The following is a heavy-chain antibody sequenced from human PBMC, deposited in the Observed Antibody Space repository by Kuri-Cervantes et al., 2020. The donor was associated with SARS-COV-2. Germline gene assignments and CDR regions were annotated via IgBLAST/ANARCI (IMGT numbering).Heavy chain of an antibody. V-gene: IGHV3-23*01. J-gene: IGHJ4*02. CDR2: ISGSGLTT. Sequence: GESLKISCAASGFTFDSYAMSWVRQAPGKGLEWVSTISGSGLTTYYADSVKGQFTVSRDNSHNTLYLQMNSLRAEDTALYYCVHNSGGYYPPEYFDYWGPGTLVTVSS. CDR3: VHNSGGYYPPEYFDY. D-gene: IGHD3-22*01. CDR1: GFTFDSYA.